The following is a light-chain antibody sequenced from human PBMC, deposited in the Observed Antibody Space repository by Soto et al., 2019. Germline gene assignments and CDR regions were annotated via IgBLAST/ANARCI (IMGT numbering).Light chain of an antibody. J-gene: IGLJ1*01. Sequence: HSALAQPRSVSGSPGQSVTISCTGTSSDVGAYNYVSWYQQHPGKAPKPMTYDVSKRPSGVPDRFSGSKSGNTASLTISGLQAEDEADYYCCSYADNYSYVFGTGTKVTVL. CDR3: CSYADNYSYV. CDR1: SSDVGAYNY. V-gene: IGLV2-11*01. CDR2: DVS.